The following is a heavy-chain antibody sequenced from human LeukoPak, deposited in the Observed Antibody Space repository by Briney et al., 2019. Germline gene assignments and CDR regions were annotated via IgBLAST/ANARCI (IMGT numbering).Heavy chain of an antibody. Sequence: RPSETMPLTCAVYVGSYTGYFWSWIREPPGKGLEWIGENNHSGRTNYNPSLKSRVTISVDNSKNPVYLKLNSLAAEDTALYYCAGAVATNKCFDYWGQGTLVTVSS. J-gene: IGHJ4*02. CDR2: NNHSGRT. V-gene: IGHV4-34*01. D-gene: IGHD1/OR15-1a*01. CDR1: VGSYTGYF. CDR3: AGAVATNKCFDY.